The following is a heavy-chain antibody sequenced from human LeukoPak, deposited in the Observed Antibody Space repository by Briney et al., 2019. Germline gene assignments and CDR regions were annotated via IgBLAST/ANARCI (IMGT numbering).Heavy chain of an antibody. V-gene: IGHV3-23*01. J-gene: IGHJ4*02. CDR3: AKVHSSGWYYFDY. Sequence: GGSLRLSCEASGFTFSNYAMSWVRQAPGKGLEWVSGISGSGGSTDYADSVEGRFTISGDNSKNTLYLQMNSLGTEDTAVYYCAKVHSSGWYYFDYWGQGTLVTVSS. CDR1: GFTFSNYA. CDR2: ISGSGGST. D-gene: IGHD6-19*01.